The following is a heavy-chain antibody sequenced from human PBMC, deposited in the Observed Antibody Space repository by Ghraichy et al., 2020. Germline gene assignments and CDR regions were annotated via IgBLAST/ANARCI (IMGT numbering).Heavy chain of an antibody. V-gene: IGHV3-23*01. CDR1: GFTFSSYA. J-gene: IGHJ4*02. CDR3: AKDRGSDRTFDY. CDR2: ISGGGGST. D-gene: IGHD1-14*01. Sequence: GGSLRLSCAASGFTFSSYAMSWVRQSPGKGLEWVSGISGGGGSTYYADSAEGRFTISRDNSKNTLYLQMNSLGADDTAVYYCAKDRGSDRTFDYWGQGTLVTVSS.